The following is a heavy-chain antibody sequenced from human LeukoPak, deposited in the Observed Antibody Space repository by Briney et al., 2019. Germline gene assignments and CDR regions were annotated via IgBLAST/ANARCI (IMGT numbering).Heavy chain of an antibody. Sequence: ASVKVSCKASGYTFSSYGFSWVRQAPGQGPEWMGWNSAYNGNTNYAQNLQCRVTMTTDTSTSIAYMDLRSLRSDDTAVYYCARGSSTSWRYDAFDIWGQGTMVTVSS. CDR3: ARGSSTSWRYDAFDI. CDR2: NSAYNGNT. J-gene: IGHJ3*02. V-gene: IGHV1-18*01. CDR1: GYTFSSYG. D-gene: IGHD2-2*01.